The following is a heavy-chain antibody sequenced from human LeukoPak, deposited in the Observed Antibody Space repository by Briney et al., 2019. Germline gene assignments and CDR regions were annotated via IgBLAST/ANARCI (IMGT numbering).Heavy chain of an antibody. J-gene: IGHJ4*02. Sequence: GGSLRLSCAASGFXFSNYWMNWVRQAPGKGLEWVSYISSSGSTIYYADSVKGRFTISRDNAKNSLSLQMNSLRAEDTAVYYCARRSYDSTGYLDYWGQGTLVTVSS. D-gene: IGHD3-22*01. CDR2: ISSSGSTI. V-gene: IGHV3-48*04. CDR3: ARRSYDSTGYLDY. CDR1: GFXFSNYW.